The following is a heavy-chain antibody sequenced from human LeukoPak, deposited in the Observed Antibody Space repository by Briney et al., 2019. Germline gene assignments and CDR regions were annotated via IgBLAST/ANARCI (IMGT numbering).Heavy chain of an antibody. CDR3: ARESQSIGGAGNFDY. D-gene: IGHD1-26*01. V-gene: IGHV3-21*01. CDR2: ISSSSSYI. Sequence: GGSLRLSCAASGFTFSSYSMNWVRQAPGKGLEWVSSISSSSSYIYYADSVKGRFTISRDNAKNSLYLQMNSLRAEDTAVYYCARESQSIGGAGNFDYWGQGTLVTVSS. CDR1: GFTFSSYS. J-gene: IGHJ4*02.